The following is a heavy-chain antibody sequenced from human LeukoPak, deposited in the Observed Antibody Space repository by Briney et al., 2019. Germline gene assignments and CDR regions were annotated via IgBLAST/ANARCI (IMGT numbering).Heavy chain of an antibody. CDR2: ISNRGTK. CDR1: GFFFSDYY. D-gene: IGHD2-21*02. J-gene: IGHJ3*01. CDR3: ASRVRVTAMTPYDAFDV. V-gene: IGHV3-11*01. Sequence: GGSLRLSRAASGFFFSDYYMTWIRQAPGKGLEWLSYISNRGTKYYADSVKGRFTVSRDNAKNLLYLQMDSLRAEDTALYFCASRVRVTAMTPYDAFDVWGQGTPVTVSS.